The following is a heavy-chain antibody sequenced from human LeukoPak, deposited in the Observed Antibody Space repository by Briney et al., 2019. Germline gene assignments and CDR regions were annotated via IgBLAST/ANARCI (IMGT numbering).Heavy chain of an antibody. J-gene: IGHJ4*02. D-gene: IGHD2-8*01. V-gene: IGHV1-3*01. CDR1: GYTFTSYA. Sequence: ASVKVSCKASGYTFTSYAMHWVRQAPGQRLEWMGWISAGNGNTKYSQKFRGRVTITRDTSADTAYMELSSLRSEDTAVYYCARLKYCTNGVCYAGFDYWGQGTLVTVSS. CDR2: ISAGNGNT. CDR3: ARLKYCTNGVCYAGFDY.